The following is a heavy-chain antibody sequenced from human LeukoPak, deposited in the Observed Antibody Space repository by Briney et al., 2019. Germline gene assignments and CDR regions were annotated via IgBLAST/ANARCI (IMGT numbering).Heavy chain of an antibody. CDR1: GGSFSGYY. D-gene: IGHD7-27*01. J-gene: IGHJ4*02. CDR2: INHSGST. Sequence: SETLSLTCAVYGGSFSGYYWSWIRQPPGKGLEWIGEINHSGSTNYNPSLKSRVTISVDTSKNQFSLKLSSVTAADTAVYYCARLTGMAGSYFDYWGQGTLVTVSS. V-gene: IGHV4-34*01. CDR3: ARLTGMAGSYFDY.